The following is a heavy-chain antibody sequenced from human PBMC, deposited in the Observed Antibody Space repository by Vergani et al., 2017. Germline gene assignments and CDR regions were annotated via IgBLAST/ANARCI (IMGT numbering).Heavy chain of an antibody. V-gene: IGHV1-69*06. CDR2: IIPIFGTA. Sequence: QVQLVQSGAEVKKPGSSVKVSCKASGGTFSSYAISWVRQAPGQGLEWMGGIIPIFGTANYEQKFQGRVTITADKSTSTAYMELSSLRSEDTAVYYCARSEGRPGLWELKNYYGSGRAMDWGQGTLVTVSS. CDR1: GGTFSSYA. D-gene: IGHD3-10*01. CDR3: ARSEGRPGLWELKNYYGSGRAMD. J-gene: IGHJ4*02.